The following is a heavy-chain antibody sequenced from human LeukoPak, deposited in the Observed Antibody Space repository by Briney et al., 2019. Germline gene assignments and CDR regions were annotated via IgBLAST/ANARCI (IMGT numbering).Heavy chain of an antibody. CDR3: ARAITMVRGVTYYYGMDV. D-gene: IGHD3-10*01. CDR2: INTNTGNP. Sequence: ASVNVSCTASGYTFTSYAMNWVRQAPGQGLEWMEWINTNTGNPTYAQGFTGRFVFSLDTSVSTAYLQISSLKAEDTAVYYCARAITMVRGVTYYYGMDVWGQGTTVTVSS. V-gene: IGHV7-4-1*02. J-gene: IGHJ6*02. CDR1: GYTFTSYA.